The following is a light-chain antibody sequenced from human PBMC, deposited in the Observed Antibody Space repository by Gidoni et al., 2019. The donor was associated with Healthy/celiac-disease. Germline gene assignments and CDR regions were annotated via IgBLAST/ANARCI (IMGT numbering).Light chain of an antibody. CDR2: GAS. J-gene: IGKJ2*01. CDR1: QSVSSSY. Sequence: DIVLTQSPGTLSLSPGERATRSCRASQSVSSSYLAWDQQKPGHAPRLLIYGASSRAPGIPDRYSGSGSGTDFTLTISRLEPEDFAVYYCQQYGSSPPYTFGQGTKLEIK. V-gene: IGKV3-20*01. CDR3: QQYGSSPPYT.